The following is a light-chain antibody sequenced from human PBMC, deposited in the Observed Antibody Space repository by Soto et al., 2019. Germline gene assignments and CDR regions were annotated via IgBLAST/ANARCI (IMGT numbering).Light chain of an antibody. CDR1: QSVDKSY. CDR3: QQYAHSPLT. V-gene: IGKV3-20*01. CDR2: GAS. J-gene: IGKJ4*01. Sequence: EIVLTQSPDTLSLSPGERVTLSCRASQSVDKSYLAWFQQKPGQAPRLLIFGASNRATGIPDRFSAYESGTDFTLTISRLEPEDFAVYYCQQYAHSPLTFGGGTKVEIK.